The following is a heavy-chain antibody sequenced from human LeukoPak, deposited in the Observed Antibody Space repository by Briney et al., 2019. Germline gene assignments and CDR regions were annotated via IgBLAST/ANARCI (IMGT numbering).Heavy chain of an antibody. CDR1: GGSFSGYY. CDR2: INHSGST. V-gene: IGHV4-34*01. J-gene: IGHJ4*02. CDR3: ARGPWGTLRWYSGSHYFDY. D-gene: IGHD4-23*01. Sequence: SETLSLTCAVYGGSFSGYYWSWIRQPPGKGLEWIGEINHSGSTNYNPSLKSRVTISVDTSKNQFSLKLSSVTAADTAVYYCARGPWGTLRWYSGSHYFDYWGQGTLVTVSS.